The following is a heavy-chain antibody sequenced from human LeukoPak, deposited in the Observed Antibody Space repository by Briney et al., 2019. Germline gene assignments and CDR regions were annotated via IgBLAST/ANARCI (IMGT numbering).Heavy chain of an antibody. D-gene: IGHD3-10*01. CDR3: ASLEYASGSSNSYYYYDGRDI. J-gene: IGHJ6*02. Sequence: SVKVSCKASGYTFTRYDINWVRQAPGQGLEWMGRISPTRGGTKYAQKFLGRVSMTRDTSISTSYMELSSLRPDDTAVYYCASLEYASGSSNSYYYYDGRDIWGQGTMVTVSS. CDR2: ISPTRGGT. V-gene: IGHV1-2*02. CDR1: GYTFTRYD.